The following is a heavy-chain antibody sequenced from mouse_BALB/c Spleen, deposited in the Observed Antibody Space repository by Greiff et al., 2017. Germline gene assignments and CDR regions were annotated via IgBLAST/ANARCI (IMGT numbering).Heavy chain of an antibody. J-gene: IGHJ2*01. CDR3: GIGEYYFDY. V-gene: IGHV14-1*02. D-gene: IGHD3-1*01. CDR2: IDPENGNT. Sequence: EVLLVESGAELVRPGALVKMSCKASGFNINDYYMHWVKQRPEQGLEWIGWIDPENGNTIYDPKFQGKASITADTSSNTAYLQLSSLTSEDTAVYYCGIGEYYFDYWGQGTTLTVSS. CDR1: GFNINDYY.